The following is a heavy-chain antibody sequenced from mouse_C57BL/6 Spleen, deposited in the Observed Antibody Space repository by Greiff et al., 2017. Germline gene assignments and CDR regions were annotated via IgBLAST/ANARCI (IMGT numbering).Heavy chain of an antibody. CDR2: IDPSDSYT. Sequence: QVQLQQPGAELVKPGASVKLSCKASGYTFTSYWMQWVKQRPGQGLEWIGEIDPSDSYTNYNQKFKGKATLTVDTSSSTAYMQLSSLTSEDSAVXYCARREIRRTTAMDDWGQGTSGTVSS. D-gene: IGHD2-12*01. CDR1: GYTFTSYW. V-gene: IGHV1-50*01. J-gene: IGHJ4*01. CDR3: ARREIRRTTAMDD.